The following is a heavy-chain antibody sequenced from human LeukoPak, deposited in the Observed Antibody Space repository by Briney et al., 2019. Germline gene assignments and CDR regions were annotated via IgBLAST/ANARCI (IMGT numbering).Heavy chain of an antibody. V-gene: IGHV1-46*01. CDR3: ARGRHYYESSDYYYEGDGFDV. D-gene: IGHD3-22*01. CDR2: KNPRGGSI. Sequence: ASVKVSCKASGDTLSSYYVHWVRQAPGQGLEWMGIKNPRGGSIRYAQKFQGRVTMTRDMSTSTVYMELSSLRSEDTAVYYCARGRHYYESSDYYYEGDGFDVWGQGTMVTVSS. CDR1: GDTLSSYY. J-gene: IGHJ3*01.